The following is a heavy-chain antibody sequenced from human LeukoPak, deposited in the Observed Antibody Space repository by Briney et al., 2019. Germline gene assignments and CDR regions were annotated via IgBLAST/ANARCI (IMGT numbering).Heavy chain of an antibody. V-gene: IGHV4-59*08. Sequence: PSETLSLTCTVSGGSISSYYWSWIRQPPGKGLEWIGYIYYSGSTNYNPSLKSRVTISVDTSKNQFSLKLSSVTAADTAVYYCALSLWISSAFDIWGQGTMVTVSS. CDR1: GGSISSYY. CDR3: ALSLWISSAFDI. CDR2: IYYSGST. D-gene: IGHD5-12*01. J-gene: IGHJ3*02.